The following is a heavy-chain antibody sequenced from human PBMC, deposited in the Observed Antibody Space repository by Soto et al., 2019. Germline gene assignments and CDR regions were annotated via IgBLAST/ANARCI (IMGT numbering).Heavy chain of an antibody. J-gene: IGHJ4*02. D-gene: IGHD3-22*01. Sequence: GGSLRLSCAASGFTFSSYSMHWVRQAPGKGLEWVSYISRRSRAIYYADSLKGRFTISRDNAKNSLYLQMNSLRAEDTAVYYCASPEVYYYDSSGYPLGYWGQGTLVTVSS. CDR1: GFTFSSYS. CDR3: ASPEVYYYDSSGYPLGY. CDR2: ISRRSRAI. V-gene: IGHV3-48*04.